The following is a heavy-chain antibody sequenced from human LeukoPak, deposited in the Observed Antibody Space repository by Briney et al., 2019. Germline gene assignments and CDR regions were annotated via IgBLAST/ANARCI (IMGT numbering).Heavy chain of an antibody. J-gene: IGHJ1*01. D-gene: IGHD3-22*01. CDR3: ARSTYYYDSSGYSPPSEYFQH. CDR2: IDWDDDK. CDR1: GFSLSTSGMC. V-gene: IGHV2-70*11. Sequence: SGPTLVNPTQTLTLTCTFSGFSLSTSGMCVSWIRQPPEKALEWLARIDWDDDKYYSTSLKTRLTISKDTSKNQVVLTMTNMDPVDTATYYCARSTYYYDSSGYSPPSEYFQHWGQGTLVTVSS.